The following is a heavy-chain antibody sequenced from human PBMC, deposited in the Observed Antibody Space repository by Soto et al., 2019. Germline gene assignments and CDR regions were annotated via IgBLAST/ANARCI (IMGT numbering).Heavy chain of an antibody. CDR1: GFILSDCA. CDR2: ISSSSSVI. J-gene: IGHJ6*03. V-gene: IGHV3-48*01. Sequence: EVQLVESGGGLVQPGGSLRLSCATSGFILSDCAMNWVRQAPGKGLEWVSYISSSSSVIDYADSVKGRFTVSRDNARNPLNLPMISMTAADADVYYCARDLSCSSTCHYYMDPWCKGTTVTVSS. CDR3: ARDLSCSSTCHYYMDP. D-gene: IGHD6-19*01.